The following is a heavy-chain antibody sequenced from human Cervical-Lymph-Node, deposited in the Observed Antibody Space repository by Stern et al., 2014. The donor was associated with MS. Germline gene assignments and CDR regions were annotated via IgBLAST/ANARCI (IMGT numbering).Heavy chain of an antibody. Sequence: DVQLVESGGGVIHPGGSLRLSCTASGFTVSRDYMTWVRQAPGKGLAWVSLITNVGSTFYTDSVKGRFTISRDDSKNTVYLHMTSLRAEDTAMYYCARDTSSPERSDWWGQGTLVTVSS. CDR2: ITNVGST. V-gene: IGHV3-53*01. CDR1: GFTVSRDY. D-gene: IGHD1-1*01. CDR3: ARDTSSPERSDW. J-gene: IGHJ4*02.